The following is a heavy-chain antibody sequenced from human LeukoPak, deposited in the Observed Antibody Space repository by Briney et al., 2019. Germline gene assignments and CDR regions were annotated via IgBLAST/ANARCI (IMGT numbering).Heavy chain of an antibody. CDR2: ISSSSSYI. J-gene: IGHJ6*03. Sequence: GGSLRLSCAASGFTFSSYSMNWVRQAPGKGLEWVSSISSSSSYIYYVDSVKGRFTISRDNAKNSLYLQMNSLRAEDTAVYYCARDSTNYYYYMDVWGKGTTVTVSS. CDR1: GFTFSSYS. V-gene: IGHV3-21*01. D-gene: IGHD2-2*01. CDR3: ARDSTNYYYYMDV.